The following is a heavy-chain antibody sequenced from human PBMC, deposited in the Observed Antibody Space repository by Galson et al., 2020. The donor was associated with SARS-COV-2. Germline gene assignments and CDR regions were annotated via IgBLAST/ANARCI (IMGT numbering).Heavy chain of an antibody. CDR1: GLTLATYG. CDR3: AKGLWVAASGNFDY. J-gene: IGHJ4*02. CDR2: ISGSGANT. D-gene: IGHD6-13*01. V-gene: IGHV3-23*01. Sequence: GGSLRLSCAGSGLTLATYGMSWVRQAPGKGLEWVSGISGSGANTYYADSVKGRFTVSRYNSKNTLYLQMNSLRVEDTAVYYCAKGLWVAASGNFDYWGQGTLVTVSS.